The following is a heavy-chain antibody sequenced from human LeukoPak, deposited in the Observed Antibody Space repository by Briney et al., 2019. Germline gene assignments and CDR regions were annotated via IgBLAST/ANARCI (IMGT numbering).Heavy chain of an antibody. CDR1: GYIFTSYV. V-gene: IGHV1-18*01. J-gene: IGHJ6*02. Sequence: ASVRVSCKATGYIFTSYVISWVRQAPGQWLEWMGWSSAYNGNTNYAQKLQGRVTMTTDTSTSTAYMELRSLRSDDTAVYYCARDGITMIVVVNYGMDVWGQGTTVTVSS. D-gene: IGHD3-22*01. CDR3: ARDGITMIVVVNYGMDV. CDR2: SSAYNGNT.